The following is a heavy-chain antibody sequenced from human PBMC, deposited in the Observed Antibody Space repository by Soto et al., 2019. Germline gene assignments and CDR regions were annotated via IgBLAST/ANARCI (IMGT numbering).Heavy chain of an antibody. Sequence: SETLSLTCTVSGGSISSGGYYWSWIRQHPGKGLEWIGYIYYSGSTYYNPSLKSRVTISVDTSKNQFSLKLSSVTAPDTAVYYCARAVFGVVPPHYYGMDVWGQGTTVTVSS. V-gene: IGHV4-31*03. CDR1: GGSISSGGYY. J-gene: IGHJ6*02. CDR3: ARAVFGVVPPHYYGMDV. CDR2: IYYSGST. D-gene: IGHD3-3*01.